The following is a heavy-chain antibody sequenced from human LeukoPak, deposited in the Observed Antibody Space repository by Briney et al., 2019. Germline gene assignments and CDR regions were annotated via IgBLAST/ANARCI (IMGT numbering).Heavy chain of an antibody. V-gene: IGHV4-34*01. J-gene: IGHJ3*02. CDR2: INHSGST. CDR1: GGSLCGYY. D-gene: IGHD3-16*02. Sequence: SETLSLTCAVYGGSLCGYYWSWIRQPPGKGLEWIGEINHSGSTNYNPSLKSRVTISVDTSKNQFSLKLSSVTAADTAVYYCARVFYYDYVWGSYRYTRDDAFDIWGQGTMVTVSS. CDR3: ARVFYYDYVWGSYRYTRDDAFDI.